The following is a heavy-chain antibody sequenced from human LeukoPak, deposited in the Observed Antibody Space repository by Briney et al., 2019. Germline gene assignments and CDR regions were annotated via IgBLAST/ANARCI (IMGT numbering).Heavy chain of an antibody. CDR2: ITHNGGTQ. Sequence: GTSLRLSCEASGFTFGNYAIHWVRQVPGEGLEWVAIITHNGGTQYYADSVKGRFTISRDNSQSTVFLQMNSLRPEDTSVYYCARDAQSGAFSDFDYWGQGTLVTVSS. D-gene: IGHD1-26*01. CDR1: GFTFGNYA. CDR3: ARDAQSGAFSDFDY. J-gene: IGHJ4*02. V-gene: IGHV3-30-3*01.